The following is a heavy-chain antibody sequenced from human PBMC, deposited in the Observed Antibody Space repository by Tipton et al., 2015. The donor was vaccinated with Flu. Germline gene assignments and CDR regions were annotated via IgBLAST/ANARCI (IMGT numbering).Heavy chain of an antibody. D-gene: IGHD3-22*01. Sequence: QLVQSGAEVKKPGASVKVSCKASGYTFTSYGISWVRQAPGQGLEWMGWISAHNGNTNYAQKLQGRVTMTTDTSTSTAYMELRSLRSDDTAVYYCARVDYYDSSGYYYVDAFDIWGQGTMVTVSS. J-gene: IGHJ3*02. CDR1: GYTFTSYG. CDR3: ARVDYYDSSGYYYVDAFDI. CDR2: ISAHNGNT. V-gene: IGHV1-18*01.